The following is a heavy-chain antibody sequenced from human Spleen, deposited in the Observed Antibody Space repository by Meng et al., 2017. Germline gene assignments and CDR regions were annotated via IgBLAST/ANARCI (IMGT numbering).Heavy chain of an antibody. CDR3: TTVKGYYDFWSGYYGYGMDV. Sequence: GESLKISCAASGFTFSNAWMSWVRQAPGKGLEWVGRIKSKTDGGTTDYAAPVKGTFTISRDDSKNTLYLQMNSLKTEDTAVYYCTTVKGYYDFWSGYYGYGMDVWGQGTTVTVSS. CDR1: GFTFSNAW. D-gene: IGHD3-3*01. CDR2: IKSKTDGGTT. J-gene: IGHJ6*02. V-gene: IGHV3-15*01.